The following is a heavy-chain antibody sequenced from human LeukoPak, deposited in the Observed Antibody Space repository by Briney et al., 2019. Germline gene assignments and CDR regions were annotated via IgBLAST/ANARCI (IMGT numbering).Heavy chain of an antibody. J-gene: IGHJ4*02. CDR2: ISTTSTSI. CDR3: ARGVGATHFDC. Sequence: GGSLRLSCEASGFAFSSYSMNWVRQAPGRGPEWVSLISTTSTSIYYAGSVKGRFTVSRDNAKNSLYLQMNSLRAEDTAVYYCARGVGATHFDCWGQGTLVTVST. D-gene: IGHD1-26*01. CDR1: GFAFSSYS. V-gene: IGHV3-21*06.